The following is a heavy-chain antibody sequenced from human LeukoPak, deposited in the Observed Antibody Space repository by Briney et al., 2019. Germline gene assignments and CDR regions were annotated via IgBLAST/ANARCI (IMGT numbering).Heavy chain of an antibody. CDR3: VRSPIGASAY. J-gene: IGHJ4*02. CDR1: GYTFTDSY. Sequence: VSVKVSCKPSGYTFTDSYIHWVRQAPGVGLQWMGWISPNNGDTKYAEDFQDRVTMTRDTSINTAYMELTGLTPDDTAVYYCVRSPIGASAYWGRGTLVIVSS. V-gene: IGHV1-2*02. CDR2: ISPNNGDT. D-gene: IGHD3-10*01.